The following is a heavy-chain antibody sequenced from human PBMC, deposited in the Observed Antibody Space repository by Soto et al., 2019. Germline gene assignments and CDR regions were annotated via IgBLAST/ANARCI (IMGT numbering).Heavy chain of an antibody. CDR2: ISSSSSYI. CDR1: GFTFSSYS. D-gene: IGHD3-10*01. CDR3: ARYRHYYGSGSYYNDY. V-gene: IGHV3-21*01. Sequence: EVQLVESGGGLVKPGGSLRLSCAASGFTFSSYSMNWVRQAPGKGLEWVSSISSSSSYIYYADSVKGRFTISRDNAKNSLYLQMNSLRAEDTAVYYCARYRHYYGSGSYYNDYWGQGTLVTVSS. J-gene: IGHJ4*02.